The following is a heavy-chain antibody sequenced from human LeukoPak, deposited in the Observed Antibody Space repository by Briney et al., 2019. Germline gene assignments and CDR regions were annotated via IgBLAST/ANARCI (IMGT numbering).Heavy chain of an antibody. D-gene: IGHD5-24*01. CDR3: AKGRDGYNADFDY. Sequence: PGGSLRLSCAASGFTFSSYGMHWVRQAPGKGLEWVAVIWYDGSNKYYADSMKGRFTISRDNSKNTLYLQMNSLRAEDTAVYYCAKGRDGYNADFDYWGQGTLVTVSS. CDR2: IWYDGSNK. V-gene: IGHV3-33*06. J-gene: IGHJ4*02. CDR1: GFTFSSYG.